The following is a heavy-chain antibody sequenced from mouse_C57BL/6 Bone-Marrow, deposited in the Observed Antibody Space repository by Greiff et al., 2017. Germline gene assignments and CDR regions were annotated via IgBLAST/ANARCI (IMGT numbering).Heavy chain of an antibody. CDR2: IDPEDGET. CDR3: ARYPLLLRDYFDY. CDR1: GFNIKDYY. Sequence: VQLKQSGAELVKPGASVKLSCTASGFNIKDYYMHWVKQRTEQGLEWIGRIDPEDGETKYAPKFQGKATITADTSSNTAYLQISSLTSEDTAVYYCARYPLLLRDYFDYWGQGTTLTVSS. J-gene: IGHJ2*01. V-gene: IGHV14-2*01. D-gene: IGHD1-1*01.